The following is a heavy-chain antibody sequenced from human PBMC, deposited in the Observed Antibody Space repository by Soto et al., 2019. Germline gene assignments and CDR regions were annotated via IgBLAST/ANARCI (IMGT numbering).Heavy chain of an antibody. CDR1: RGSFIGYY. Sequence: ETLSLTCAVYRGSFIGYYWTWIRQPPGTGLEWIGEINHSGSTNYNPSLKSRVTISVDTSKNQFSLKLTSVTAADTAVYYCAHGGVRMDVWGLGTTVT. CDR2: INHSGST. V-gene: IGHV4-34*01. J-gene: IGHJ6*02. D-gene: IGHD3-16*01. CDR3: AHGGVRMDV.